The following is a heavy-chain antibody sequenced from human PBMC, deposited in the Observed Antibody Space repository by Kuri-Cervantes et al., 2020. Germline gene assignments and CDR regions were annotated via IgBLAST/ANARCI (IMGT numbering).Heavy chain of an antibody. V-gene: IGHV3-21*03. J-gene: IGHJ4*02. CDR1: GFTFSSYW. D-gene: IGHD3-22*01. CDR2: ISYSSSYI. CDR3: VRQEFYAASGYLFDY. Sequence: GESLKISCAASGFTFSSYWMHWVRQAPGGGLEWVSSISYSSSYIYYADSVKGRFTVSRDNAKNSLYLQMNSLTIEDTAVYYCVRQEFYAASGYLFDYWGQGVLVTVSS.